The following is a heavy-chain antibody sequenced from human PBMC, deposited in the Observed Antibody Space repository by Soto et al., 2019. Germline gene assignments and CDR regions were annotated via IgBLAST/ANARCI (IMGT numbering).Heavy chain of an antibody. Sequence: GGSLRLSCAASGFTFDDYTMHWVRQAPGKGLEWVSLISWDGGSTYYADSVKGRFTISRENSKNSLYLQMNSLRTEDTALYYCAKDISTYYDILTGYYRYYYYGMDVWGQGTTVTVSS. V-gene: IGHV3-43*01. CDR3: AKDISTYYDILTGYYRYYYYGMDV. CDR1: GFTFDDYT. D-gene: IGHD3-9*01. CDR2: ISWDGGST. J-gene: IGHJ6*02.